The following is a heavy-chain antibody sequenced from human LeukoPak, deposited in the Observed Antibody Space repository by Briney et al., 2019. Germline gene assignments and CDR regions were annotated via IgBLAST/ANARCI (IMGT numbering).Heavy chain of an antibody. Sequence: ASVKVSCKASGYTFTSYDINWVRQATGQGLEWMGWMNPNSGNTGYAQKFQGRVTITRNTSISTAYMELSSLRSEDTAVYYCARGMGYCSSTSCHKVIKFQPEYNWFDPWGQGTLVTVSS. CDR3: ARGMGYCSSTSCHKVIKFQPEYNWFDP. J-gene: IGHJ5*02. CDR1: GYTFTSYD. D-gene: IGHD2-2*01. V-gene: IGHV1-8*03. CDR2: MNPNSGNT.